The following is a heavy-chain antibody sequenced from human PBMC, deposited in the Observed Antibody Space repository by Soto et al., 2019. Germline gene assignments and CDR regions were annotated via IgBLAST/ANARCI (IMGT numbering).Heavy chain of an antibody. CDR3: ARSPGTLGQYSYGFDY. J-gene: IGHJ4*02. Sequence: SVKVSCKASGYTFTSYAMHWVRQAPVQRLEWMGWINAGNGNTKYSQKFQGRVTITRDTSASTAYMELSSLRSEDTAVYYCARSPGTLGQYSYGFDYWGQGTLVTVSS. CDR2: INAGNGNT. D-gene: IGHD5-18*01. CDR1: GYTFTSYA. V-gene: IGHV1-3*01.